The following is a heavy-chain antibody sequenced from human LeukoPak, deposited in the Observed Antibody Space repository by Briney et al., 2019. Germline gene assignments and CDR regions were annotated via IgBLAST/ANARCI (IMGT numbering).Heavy chain of an antibody. CDR1: GYSFTSYW. V-gene: IGHV5-51*01. J-gene: IGHJ4*02. D-gene: IGHD3-22*01. Sequence: GESLKISCKGSGYSFTSYWIGWVRQMPGEGLEWMGIIHPADSDTTYSPSFQGQVTISADKSISTAYLQWSSLKASDTAMFYCARLGSYGYYDTSGFDNWGQGTLVTVSS. CDR3: ARLGSYGYYDTSGFDN. CDR2: IHPADSDT.